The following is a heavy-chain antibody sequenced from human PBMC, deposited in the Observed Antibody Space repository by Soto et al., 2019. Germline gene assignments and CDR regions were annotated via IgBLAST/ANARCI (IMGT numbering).Heavy chain of an antibody. D-gene: IGHD1-20*01. CDR3: ARVYGYYGLDV. CDR2: IYYSGST. J-gene: IGHJ6*02. V-gene: IGHV4-39*01. Sequence: QLQLQESGPGLVKPSETLSLTCTVSGGSISSSSYYWGWIRQPPGKGLEWIGSIYYSGSTYYNPSLKSRVTISVDTSKNQFSLMLSSVTAADTAVYYRARVYGYYGLDVWGQGTTVTVSS. CDR1: GGSISSSSYY.